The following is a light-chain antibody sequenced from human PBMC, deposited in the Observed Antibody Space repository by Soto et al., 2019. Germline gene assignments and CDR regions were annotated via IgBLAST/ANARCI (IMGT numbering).Light chain of an antibody. J-gene: IGLJ1*01. CDR2: EVS. Sequence: QSARTQPASVSRSPGQSITISCTGTSSDVGGYNYVSWYQQHPGKAPKLMIYEVSNRPSGVSNRFSGSKSGNTASLTISGLQAEDEADYYCSSYTSSSTLEVFGTGTKLTIL. CDR3: SSYTSSSTLEV. CDR1: SSDVGGYNY. V-gene: IGLV2-14*01.